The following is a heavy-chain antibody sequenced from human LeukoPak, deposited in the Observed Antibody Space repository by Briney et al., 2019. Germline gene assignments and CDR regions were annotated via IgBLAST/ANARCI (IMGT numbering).Heavy chain of an antibody. CDR3: ARHLVGHYDILTGYRPPSWFDP. D-gene: IGHD3-9*01. CDR2: IYYSGST. Sequence: SETLSLTCTVSGGSISSSSYYWGWIRQPPGKGLEWIGRIYYSGSTYYNPSLKSRVTISVDTSKNQFSLKLSSVTAADTAVYYCARHLVGHYDILTGYRPPSWFDPWGQGTLVTVSS. CDR1: GGSISSSSYY. J-gene: IGHJ5*02. V-gene: IGHV4-39*01.